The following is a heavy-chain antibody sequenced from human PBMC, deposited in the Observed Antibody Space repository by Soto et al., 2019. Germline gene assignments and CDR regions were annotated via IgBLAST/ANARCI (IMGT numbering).Heavy chain of an antibody. V-gene: IGHV3-33*01. J-gene: IGHJ4*02. D-gene: IGHD5-12*01. CDR2: IWYDGSNK. Sequence: PGGSLRLSCAASGFTFSSYGMHWVRQAPGKGLEWVAVIWYDGSNKYYADSVKGRFTISRDNSKNTLYLQMNSLRAEDTAVYYCAREIVATIRLSGYFDYWGQGTLVTVSS. CDR1: GFTFSSYG. CDR3: AREIVATIRLSGYFDY.